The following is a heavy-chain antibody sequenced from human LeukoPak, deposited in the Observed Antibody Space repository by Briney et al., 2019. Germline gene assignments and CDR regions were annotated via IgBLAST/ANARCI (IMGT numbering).Heavy chain of an antibody. Sequence: ASVKVSCKASGYTFTGYYIHWVRQAPGQGLEWMGWINPDSGGTNYAQKFQGRVTMTRDTSISTAYMELSRLTSDDTAVYFCARAGPYYYDSSYAFDIWGQGTTVTVSS. V-gene: IGHV1-2*02. CDR2: INPDSGGT. D-gene: IGHD3-22*01. J-gene: IGHJ3*02. CDR1: GYTFTGYY. CDR3: ARAGPYYYDSSYAFDI.